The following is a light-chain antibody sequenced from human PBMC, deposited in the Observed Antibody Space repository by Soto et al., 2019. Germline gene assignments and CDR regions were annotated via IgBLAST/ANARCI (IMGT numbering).Light chain of an antibody. V-gene: IGKV1-9*01. Sequence: IQMTQYPSSLSASVGDRVTITCRASQGISSYLAWYQQKPGKAPKLLIYAASTLQSGVPSRFSGSGSGTEFTLAISSLQPEDFATYYCQQLNSYPVFGPGTKVDIK. J-gene: IGKJ3*01. CDR3: QQLNSYPV. CDR2: AAS. CDR1: QGISSY.